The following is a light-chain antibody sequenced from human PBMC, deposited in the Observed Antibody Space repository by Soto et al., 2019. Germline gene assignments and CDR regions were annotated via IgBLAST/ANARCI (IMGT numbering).Light chain of an antibody. V-gene: IGKV1D-16*01. CDR3: QQYSHLIT. Sequence: DIQMTQSPSSLAASVGDRVTITCRASQGISSWLAWYQQKPGKAPKLLIHAASSLQNGVPSRFSGSGSGTDFTLTISSLQPEDIATYYCQQYSHLITFGQGTRLEIK. CDR2: AAS. CDR1: QGISSW. J-gene: IGKJ5*01.